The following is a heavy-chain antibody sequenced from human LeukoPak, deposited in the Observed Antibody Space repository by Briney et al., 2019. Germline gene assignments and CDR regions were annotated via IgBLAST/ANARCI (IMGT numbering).Heavy chain of an antibody. CDR2: IRLDGVTT. CDR1: GFTFRTYG. J-gene: IGHJ1*01. D-gene: IGHD3-9*01. Sequence: PGGSLRLSCAASGFTFRTYGMHWVRQAPGKGLEWVAFIRLDGVTTYHADSVKGRFTISRDNSKNTLYLQMNSLRTEDTAMYYCAKGYDTRHWGQGTLVIVSS. CDR3: AKGYDTRH. V-gene: IGHV3-30*02.